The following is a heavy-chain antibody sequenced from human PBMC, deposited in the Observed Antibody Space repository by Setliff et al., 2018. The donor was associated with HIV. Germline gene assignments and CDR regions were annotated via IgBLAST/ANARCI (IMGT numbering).Heavy chain of an antibody. Sequence: LETLSLTCAVYNASFSDYYRGWIRQAPGKGLEWIGEINQSGSTNYNSSLRSRVAMSINLSKNQFSLKLTSVTAADTAVYYCAVRVYGPIEYWGQGNQVTVSS. CDR1: NASFSDYY. V-gene: IGHV4-34*01. CDR2: INQSGST. D-gene: IGHD4-17*01. J-gene: IGHJ4*02. CDR3: AVRVYGPIEY.